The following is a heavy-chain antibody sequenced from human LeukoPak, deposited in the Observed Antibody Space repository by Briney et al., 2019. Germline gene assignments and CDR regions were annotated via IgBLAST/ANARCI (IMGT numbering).Heavy chain of an antibody. V-gene: IGHV1-8*01. CDR1: GYTFTGYD. D-gene: IGHD5-24*01. J-gene: IGHJ5*02. CDR3: ARGLGEMATITNWFDP. Sequence: GASVKVSCKASGYTFTGYDINWVRQATGQGLEWMGWMNPNSGNTGYAQKFQGRVTMTRNTSISTAYMELSSLRSEDTAVYYCARGLGEMATITNWFDPWGQGTLVTVSS. CDR2: MNPNSGNT.